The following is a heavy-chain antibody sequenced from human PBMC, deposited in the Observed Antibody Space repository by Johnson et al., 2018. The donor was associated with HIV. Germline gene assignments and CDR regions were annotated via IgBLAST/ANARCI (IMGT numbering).Heavy chain of an antibody. Sequence: QVQLVESGGGLVKPGGSLRVSCAASGFTFSSYGMHWVRQAPGKGLEWVAFIRYDGGNKYYADSMKGRFTISRDISKKTLYLQMNSLRAEDTAVYYCARVHPAVAGNDAFDIWGQGTMVTVSS. J-gene: IGHJ3*02. CDR1: GFTFSSYG. D-gene: IGHD6-19*01. CDR2: IRYDGGNK. CDR3: ARVHPAVAGNDAFDI. V-gene: IGHV3-30*02.